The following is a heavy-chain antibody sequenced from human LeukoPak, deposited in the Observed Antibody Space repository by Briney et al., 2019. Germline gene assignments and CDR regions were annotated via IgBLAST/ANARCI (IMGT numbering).Heavy chain of an antibody. CDR3: ARHWGSYYHDSSGYYDP. CDR1: GGSISSYY. CDR2: IYYSGST. J-gene: IGHJ5*02. Sequence: SETLSLTCTVSGGSISSYYWSWIRQPPGKGLEWIGYIYYSGSTNYNPSLKSRVTVSVDTSKNQFSLKLSSVTAADTAVYYCARHWGSYYHDSSGYYDPWGQGTLVTVSS. D-gene: IGHD3-22*01. V-gene: IGHV4-59*08.